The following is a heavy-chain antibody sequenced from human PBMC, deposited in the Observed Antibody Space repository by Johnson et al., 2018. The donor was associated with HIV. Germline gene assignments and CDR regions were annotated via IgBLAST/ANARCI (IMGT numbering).Heavy chain of an antibody. CDR2: IRYDGSDK. CDR3: AKTEDRGYRMETGAFDI. V-gene: IGHV3-30*02. CDR1: GFTFSSYG. Sequence: QMLLVESGGGVVQPGGSLRLSCAASGFTFSSYGMHWVRRTPGKGLEWVAFIRYDGSDKSYADSVKGRFIISRDNSKNTLYLQMNSLRAEDTAVYYCAKTEDRGYRMETGAFDIWGQGTMVTVSS. D-gene: IGHD5-18*01. J-gene: IGHJ3*02.